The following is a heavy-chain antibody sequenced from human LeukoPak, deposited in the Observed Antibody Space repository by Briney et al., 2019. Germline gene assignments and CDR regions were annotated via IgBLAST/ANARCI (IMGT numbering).Heavy chain of an antibody. CDR3: ARDRVTTFDY. CDR1: GFTFSSYS. J-gene: IGHJ4*02. CDR2: ISSSSSYI. Sequence: GGSLRLFCAASGFTFSSYSMNWVRQAPGKGLEWVSSISSSSSYIYYADSVKGRFTISRDKAKNSLYLQMNSLRAEDTAVYYCARDRVTTFDYWGQGTLVTVSS. V-gene: IGHV3-21*01. D-gene: IGHD3-22*01.